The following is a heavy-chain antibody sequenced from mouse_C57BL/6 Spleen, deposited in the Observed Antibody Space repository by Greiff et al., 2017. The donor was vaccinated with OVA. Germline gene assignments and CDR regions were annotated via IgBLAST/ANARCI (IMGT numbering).Heavy chain of an antibody. CDR1: GYTFTSYG. CDR2: IYPRSGNT. J-gene: IGHJ2*01. V-gene: IGHV1-81*01. Sequence: QVQLQQSGAELARPGASVKLSCKASGYTFTSYGISWVKQRTGQGLEWIGEIYPRSGNTYYNEKFKGKATLTADKSSSTAYMELRSLTSEDCAVCFCARRRDWDGSDYFDYWGQGTTLTVSS. CDR3: ARRRDWDGSDYFDY. D-gene: IGHD4-1*01.